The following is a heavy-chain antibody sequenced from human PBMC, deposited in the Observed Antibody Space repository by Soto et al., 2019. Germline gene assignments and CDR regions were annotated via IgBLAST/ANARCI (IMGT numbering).Heavy chain of an antibody. Sequence: QITLKESGPTLVKPTQTLTLTCTFLGFSLSTSGVGVGWIRQPPGKALEWLTLIYWDDDKRYSPSLKSRVTITKDTSKNQVVLTMTDMDPVDSATYSCAHYSSDSDYFDYWGQGTLVTVSS. J-gene: IGHJ4*02. CDR3: AHYSSDSDYFDY. D-gene: IGHD3-22*01. CDR2: IYWDDDK. CDR1: GFSLSTSGVG. V-gene: IGHV2-5*02.